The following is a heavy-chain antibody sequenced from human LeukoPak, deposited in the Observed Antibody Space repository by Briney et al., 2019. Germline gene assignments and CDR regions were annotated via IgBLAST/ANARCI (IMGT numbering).Heavy chain of an antibody. Sequence: SETLSLTCTVSGGSISSYYWSWIRQHPGKGLEWIGHIYYSGSTYYNPSLKSRVTISVDTSKNQFSLKLSSVTAADTAVYYCARDRSVWGSYLDYWGQGTLVTVSS. CDR3: ARDRSVWGSYLDY. D-gene: IGHD3-16*02. J-gene: IGHJ4*02. V-gene: IGHV4-59*06. CDR1: GGSISSYY. CDR2: IYYSGST.